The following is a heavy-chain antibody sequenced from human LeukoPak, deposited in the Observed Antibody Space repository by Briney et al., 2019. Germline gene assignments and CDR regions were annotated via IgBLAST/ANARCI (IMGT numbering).Heavy chain of an antibody. CDR3: ARRRMPRGAFDP. Sequence: SETLSLTCTVSGGSISSGGYYWSWIRQHPGKGLEWIGYIYYSGSTYYNPSLKSRVTISVDTSKNQFSLKLSSVTAADTAVYYCARRRMPRGAFDPWGQGTLVTVSS. CDR1: GGSISSGGYY. D-gene: IGHD1-14*01. V-gene: IGHV4-31*03. J-gene: IGHJ5*02. CDR2: IYYSGST.